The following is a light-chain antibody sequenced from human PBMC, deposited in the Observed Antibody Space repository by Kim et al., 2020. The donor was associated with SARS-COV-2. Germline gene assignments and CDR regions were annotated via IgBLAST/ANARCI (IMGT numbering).Light chain of an antibody. CDR3: AALDDSLSGPV. CDR1: STNIGSNY. Sequence: GQRITISCTGRSTNIGSNYVYWYQQQQGTAPNLLIYRNNQRPAGGLGRCACSYYGTAASLAISGRRSEEEDAYYCAALDDSLSGPVFGGGTQLTVL. J-gene: IGLJ3*02. V-gene: IGLV1-47*01. CDR2: RNN.